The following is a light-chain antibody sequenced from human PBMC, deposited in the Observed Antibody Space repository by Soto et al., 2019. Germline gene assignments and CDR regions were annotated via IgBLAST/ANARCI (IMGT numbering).Light chain of an antibody. V-gene: IGLV2-14*01. CDR3: MSYTTSDTFWV. CDR1: SSDVGAYNH. CDR2: EVS. J-gene: IGLJ3*02. Sequence: QSVLTQPASVSGSPGQSITISCTGTSSDVGAYNHVSWYQHHPGKAPKVMIYEVSNRPSGVSDRFSGSKSGNTASLTISGLQAEDEADYYCMSYTTSDTFWVLGGGTKLTVL.